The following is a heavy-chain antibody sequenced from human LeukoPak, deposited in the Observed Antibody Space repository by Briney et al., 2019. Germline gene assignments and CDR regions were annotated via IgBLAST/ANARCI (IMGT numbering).Heavy chain of an antibody. J-gene: IGHJ4*02. D-gene: IGHD3-22*01. CDR1: GGSISSSSYY. CDR3: ARLGVTYYYDSSGGAFDY. V-gene: IGHV4-39*01. Sequence: SETLSLTCTVSGGSISSSSYYWGWIRQPPGKGLEWIGSIYYSGSTYYSPSPKSRVTISVDTSKNQFSLKLISVTAADTAVYYCARLGVTYYYDSSGGAFDYWGQGTLVTVSS. CDR2: IYYSGST.